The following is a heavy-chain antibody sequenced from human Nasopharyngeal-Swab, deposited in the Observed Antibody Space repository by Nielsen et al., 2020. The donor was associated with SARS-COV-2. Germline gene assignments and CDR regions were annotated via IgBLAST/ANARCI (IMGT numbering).Heavy chain of an antibody. Sequence: AVKVSCKASGGTFSSYAISWVRQAPGQGLEGMGGIIPIFGTPNYAQEFQGRVTISADESTSTAYMELSSLRSEDTAVYYCARASDGSENYYYFDYWGQGTLATVSS. CDR1: GGTFSSYA. CDR2: IIPIFGTP. J-gene: IGHJ4*02. V-gene: IGHV1-69*13. D-gene: IGHD3-10*01. CDR3: ARASDGSENYYYFDY.